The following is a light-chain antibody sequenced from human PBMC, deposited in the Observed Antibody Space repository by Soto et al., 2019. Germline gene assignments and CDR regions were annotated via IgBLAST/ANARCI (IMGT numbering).Light chain of an antibody. Sequence: EIVFTQSPGTLSLSPGERATVSCRASQSVSSSYLAWYQQKPGQAPRLLIYGASSRATGIPDRFSGSGSGTDFTLTISRLEPEDFAVYYCQQYGSSRWTFGQGTKV. CDR3: QQYGSSRWT. CDR1: QSVSSSY. J-gene: IGKJ1*01. CDR2: GAS. V-gene: IGKV3-20*01.